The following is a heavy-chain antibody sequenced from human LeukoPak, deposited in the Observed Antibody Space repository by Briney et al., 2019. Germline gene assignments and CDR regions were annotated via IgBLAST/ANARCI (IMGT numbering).Heavy chain of an antibody. CDR1: GFTLSAYA. D-gene: IGHD2-15*01. Sequence: GGSLRVSCTASGFTLSAYAMTWVRQAPGKGLQWVSAVGLRGSGPYYADSVKGRFILSTDTSNNTMFLQMDNLRAEDTALYFCAKRHSDHWFFDLWGRGTLVTVSS. J-gene: IGHJ2*01. V-gene: IGHV3-23*01. CDR3: AKRHSDHWFFDL. CDR2: VGLRGSGP.